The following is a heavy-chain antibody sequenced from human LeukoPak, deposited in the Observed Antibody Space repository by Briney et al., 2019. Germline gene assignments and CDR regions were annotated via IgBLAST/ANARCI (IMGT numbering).Heavy chain of an antibody. CDR2: IYYSGST. CDR1: GGSISSYY. D-gene: IGHD3-10*01. J-gene: IGHJ4*02. V-gene: IGHV4-59*01. CDR3: ARDQTGSEGIIDY. Sequence: SETLSLTCTVSGGSISSYYWSWIRQPPGKGLEWIGYIYYSGSTNYNPSRKSRVTISVDTSKNQFSLKLSSVTAADTAVYYCARDQTGSEGIIDYWGQGTLATVSS.